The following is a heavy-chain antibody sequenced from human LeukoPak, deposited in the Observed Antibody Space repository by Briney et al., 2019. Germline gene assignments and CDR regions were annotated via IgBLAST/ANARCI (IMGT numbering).Heavy chain of an antibody. CDR2: ISASGSAI. Sequence: PGGSLRLSCTASGFPLSSSSMNWIRQAPGKGLEWISYISASGSAIYYVDSVKGRVTASRDNARNSLFLQMDSPRAEDTAVYYCVRVKGSYFDYWGPGTLVTVSS. CDR3: VRVKGSYFDY. J-gene: IGHJ4*02. CDR1: GFPLSSSS. V-gene: IGHV3-48*01. D-gene: IGHD2-15*01.